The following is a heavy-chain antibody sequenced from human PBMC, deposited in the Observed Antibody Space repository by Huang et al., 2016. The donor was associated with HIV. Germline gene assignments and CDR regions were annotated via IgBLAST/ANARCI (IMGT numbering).Heavy chain of an antibody. J-gene: IGHJ3*01. Sequence: QIPLAQSGAEVKKPGASVKVSCKASGYTFTNYDINWVRQASGQGLEWMGRMNPKSGNVGYTKKFQGRVAILRNSSINTSYLEVTSLTSEDTAVYYCARGFGINYNHEAFDVWGQGTMVTVSS. CDR3: ARGFGINYNHEAFDV. V-gene: IGHV1-8*01. CDR2: MNPKSGNV. D-gene: IGHD3-10*01. CDR1: GYTFTNYD.